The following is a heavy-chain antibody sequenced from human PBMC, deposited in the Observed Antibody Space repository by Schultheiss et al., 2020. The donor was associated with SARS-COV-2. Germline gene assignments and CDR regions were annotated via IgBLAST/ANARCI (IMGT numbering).Heavy chain of an antibody. CDR3: VKEGEEMGTS. D-gene: IGHD5-24*01. J-gene: IGHJ4*02. CDR2: IIPIFGTA. Sequence: SVKVSCKVSGYTLNELSIHWVRQAPGQGLEWMGGIIPIFGTANYAQKFQGRVTITADESTSTAYMELSSLRSEDTAVYYCVKEGEEMGTSWGQGTLVTVSS. CDR1: GYTLNELS. V-gene: IGHV1-69*13.